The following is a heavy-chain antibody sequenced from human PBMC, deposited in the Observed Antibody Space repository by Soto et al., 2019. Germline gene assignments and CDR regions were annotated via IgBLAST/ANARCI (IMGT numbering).Heavy chain of an antibody. D-gene: IGHD2-2*02. CDR3: ATDIHATWLLNS. CDR2: IAPDGSQI. Sequence: GGSLRLSCAASGFGFGGKTMYWVRQAPGRGLEWVALIAPDGSQIYYADSVKGRLTISRDNSKNTLYLQMDSLRAEDTSLYLCATDIHATWLLNSWGQGTLVTVSS. J-gene: IGHJ5*02. V-gene: IGHV3-30-3*01. CDR1: GFGFGGKT.